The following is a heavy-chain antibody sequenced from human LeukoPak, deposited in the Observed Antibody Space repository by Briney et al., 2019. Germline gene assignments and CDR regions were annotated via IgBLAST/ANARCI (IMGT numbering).Heavy chain of an antibody. Sequence: GGSLRLSCAASGFTFSSYWMSWVRQAPGKGLEWVANIKQDGSEKYYVDSVKGRFTNSRDNAKNSLYLQMNSLRAEDTAVYYCAGVSGYYDILTGFDYWGQGTLVTVSS. CDR1: GFTFSSYW. V-gene: IGHV3-7*01. CDR2: IKQDGSEK. CDR3: AGVSGYYDILTGFDY. D-gene: IGHD3-9*01. J-gene: IGHJ4*02.